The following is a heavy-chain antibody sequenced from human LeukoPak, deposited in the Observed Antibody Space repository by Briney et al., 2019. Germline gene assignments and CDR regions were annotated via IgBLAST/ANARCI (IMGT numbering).Heavy chain of an antibody. CDR3: ARGGVAAAGTGRFVY. D-gene: IGHD6-13*01. V-gene: IGHV3-21*04. J-gene: IGHJ4*02. Sequence: GGSLRLSCAASRFTSRSYTTKWVRQTPGERLGRVSSISSGSSYIYYADSVKGRFTISRDNAKNSLYLQMNSLRAEDTALYYCARGGVAAAGTGRFVYWGQGTLVTVSS. CDR2: ISSGSSYI. CDR1: RFTSRSYT.